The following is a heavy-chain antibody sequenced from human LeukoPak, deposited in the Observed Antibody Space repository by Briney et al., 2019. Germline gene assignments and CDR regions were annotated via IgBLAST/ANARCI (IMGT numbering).Heavy chain of an antibody. CDR3: AMLKDAYYYDSSGYYFGY. CDR1: GYTFTGYY. Sequence: ASVKVSCKASGYTFTGYYMHWVRQAPGQGLEWTGWINPNSGGTNYAQKLQGRVTMTTDTSTSTAYMELRSLRSDDTAVYYCAMLKDAYYYDSSGYYFGYWGQGTLVTVSS. V-gene: IGHV1-2*02. J-gene: IGHJ4*02. D-gene: IGHD3-22*01. CDR2: INPNSGGT.